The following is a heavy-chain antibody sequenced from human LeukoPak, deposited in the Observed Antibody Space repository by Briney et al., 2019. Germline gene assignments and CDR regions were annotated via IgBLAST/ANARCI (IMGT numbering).Heavy chain of an antibody. J-gene: IGHJ3*01. CDR3: GRDFGLVGTKRSFDL. CDR1: GFTFTDYY. Sequence: GGSLRLSCAASGFTFTDYYMGWIRQAPGKGLEWLSYISGSGTTIFYADSVKGRFTISRDNAKNSVDLQMSSLRAEDTDVYYCGRDFGLVGTKRSFDLWGQGTMVTVSS. D-gene: IGHD1-7*01. V-gene: IGHV3-11*01. CDR2: ISGSGTTI.